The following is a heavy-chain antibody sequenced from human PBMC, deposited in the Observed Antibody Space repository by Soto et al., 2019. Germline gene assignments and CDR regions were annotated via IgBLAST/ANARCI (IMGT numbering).Heavy chain of an antibody. Sequence: QVQLVESGGGVVQPGRSLRLSCAASGFTFSSYGMHWVRQAPGKGLEWVAVTSYDGSNKYYADSVKGRFTISRDNSKNTLYLQMNSLRAEDTAVYYCAKDLAPAAGTYYYYYGMDVWGQGTTVTVSS. V-gene: IGHV3-30*18. CDR2: TSYDGSNK. CDR1: GFTFSSYG. D-gene: IGHD6-13*01. CDR3: AKDLAPAAGTYYYYYGMDV. J-gene: IGHJ6*02.